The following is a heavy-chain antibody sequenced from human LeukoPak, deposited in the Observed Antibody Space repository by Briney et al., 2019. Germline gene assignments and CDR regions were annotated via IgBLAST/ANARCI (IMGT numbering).Heavy chain of an antibody. V-gene: IGHV3-23*01. CDR2: ISGSGGST. J-gene: IGHJ4*02. CDR3: AKGRPGWQQWLHLFGY. D-gene: IGHD6-19*01. Sequence: GGSLRLSCAASGFTFSSYAMSWVRQAPGKGLEWVSAISGSGGSTYYADSVKGRFTISRDNSKNTLYLQMNSLRAEDTAVYYCAKGRPGWQQWLHLFGYWGQGTLVTVSS. CDR1: GFTFSSYA.